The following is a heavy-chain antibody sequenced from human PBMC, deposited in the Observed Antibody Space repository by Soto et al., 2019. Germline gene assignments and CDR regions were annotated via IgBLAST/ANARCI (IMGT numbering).Heavy chain of an antibody. J-gene: IGHJ4*02. V-gene: IGHV4-34*01. CDR2: INHSGST. CDR1: GGSFSGYY. CDR3: ARGLNYDFWSGYSYYFDY. D-gene: IGHD3-3*01. Sequence: SETLSLTCAVYGGSFSGYYWSWIRQPPGKGLEWIGEINHSGSTNYNPSLKSRVTISVDTSKNQFSLKLSSVTAADTAVYYCARGLNYDFWSGYSYYFDYWGQGNLVTVSS.